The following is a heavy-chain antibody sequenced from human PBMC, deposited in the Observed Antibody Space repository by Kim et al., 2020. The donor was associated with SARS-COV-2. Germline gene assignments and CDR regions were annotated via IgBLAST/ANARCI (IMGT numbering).Heavy chain of an antibody. V-gene: IGHV1-2*06. CDR2: INPNSGGT. CDR3: AREVKDGSTVVTPVAFDI. Sequence: ASVKVSCKASGYTFTGYYMHWVRQAPGQGLEWMGRINPNSGGTNYAQKFQGRVTMTRDTSISTAYMELSRLRSDDTAVYYCAREVKDGSTVVTPVAFDIWGQGTMVTVSS. D-gene: IGHD4-17*01. J-gene: IGHJ3*02. CDR1: GYTFTGYY.